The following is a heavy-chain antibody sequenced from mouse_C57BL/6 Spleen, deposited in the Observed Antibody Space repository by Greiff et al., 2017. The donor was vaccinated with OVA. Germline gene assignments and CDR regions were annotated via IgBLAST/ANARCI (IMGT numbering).Heavy chain of an antibody. V-gene: IGHV1-31*01. J-gene: IGHJ4*01. CDR1: GYSFTGYY. CDR3: ARWGSSGDYYAMDY. CDR2: IYPYNGVS. Sequence: EVQGVESGPELVKPGASVKISCKASGYSFTGYYMHWVKQSHGNILDWIGYIYPYNGVSSYNQKFKGKATLTVDKSSSTAYMELLSLTSEDSAVYYCARWGSSGDYYAMDYWGQGTSVTVSS. D-gene: IGHD3-2*02.